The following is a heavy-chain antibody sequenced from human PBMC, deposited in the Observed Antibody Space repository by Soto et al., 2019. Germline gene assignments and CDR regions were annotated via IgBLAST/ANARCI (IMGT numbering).Heavy chain of an antibody. Sequence: QVQLQQWGAGLLKPSETLSLTCAVYGGSFSGYYWSWIRQPPGKGLEWIGEINHSGSTNYNPSLKSRVTISVDTSKNQFSLKLSSVTAADTAVYYCAMGAAIFGVVGFDPWGQGTLVTVSS. J-gene: IGHJ5*02. D-gene: IGHD3-3*01. V-gene: IGHV4-34*01. CDR3: AMGAAIFGVVGFDP. CDR1: GGSFSGYY. CDR2: INHSGST.